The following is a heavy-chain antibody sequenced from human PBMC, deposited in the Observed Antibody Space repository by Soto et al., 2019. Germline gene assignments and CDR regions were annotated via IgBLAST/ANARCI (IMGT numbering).Heavy chain of an antibody. CDR1: GGSISSSSYY. Sequence: SETLSLTCTVSGGSISSSSYYWGWIRQPPGKGLEWIGSIYYSGSTYYNPSLKSRVTISVDTSKNQFSLKLSSVTAADTAVYYCARGITIFGVVIYNWFDSWGQGTLVTVSS. CDR2: IYYSGST. D-gene: IGHD3-3*01. V-gene: IGHV4-39*01. J-gene: IGHJ5*01. CDR3: ARGITIFGVVIYNWFDS.